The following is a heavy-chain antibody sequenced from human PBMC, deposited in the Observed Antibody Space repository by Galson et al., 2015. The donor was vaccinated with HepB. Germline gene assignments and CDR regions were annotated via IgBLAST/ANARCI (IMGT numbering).Heavy chain of an antibody. Sequence: SLRLSCAASGFTLSSHWMSWVRQAPGTGLEWVANINNDGSETYYVDSVKGRFIISRDNAKNSLYLQMNSLRAEDTAVYYCGRGMSTGGQGTAVAASS. CDR3: GRGMST. J-gene: IGHJ6*02. V-gene: IGHV3-7*03. CDR2: INNDGSET. CDR1: GFTLSSHW.